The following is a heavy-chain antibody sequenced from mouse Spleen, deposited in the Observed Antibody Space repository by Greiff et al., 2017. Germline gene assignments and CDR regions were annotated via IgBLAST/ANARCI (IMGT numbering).Heavy chain of an antibody. V-gene: IGHV1-39*01. D-gene: IGHD2-3*01. Sequence: EVKLVESGPELEKPGASVKISCKASGYSFTGYNMNWVKQSNGKSLEWIGNIDPYYGGTSYNQKFKGKATLTVDKSSSTAYMQLKSLTSEDSAVYYCARWIWDGYSYYYAMDYWGQGTSVTVSS. CDR2: IDPYYGGT. CDR1: GYSFTGYN. CDR3: ARWIWDGYSYYYAMDY. J-gene: IGHJ4*01.